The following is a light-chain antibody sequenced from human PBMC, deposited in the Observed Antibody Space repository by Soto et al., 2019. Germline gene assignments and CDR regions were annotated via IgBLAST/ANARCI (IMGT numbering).Light chain of an antibody. V-gene: IGLV2-14*03. CDR1: SSDIGSYNY. CDR2: DVT. Sequence: QSALTQPASVSGSPGQSITISCTGTSSDIGSYNYVSWYQQHPGQAPKLMIYDVTNRPSGVSNRSSGSKSGNTASLTISGLQAEDEADYYCSSPRSSSFYVFGTGTKVTVL. J-gene: IGLJ1*01. CDR3: SSPRSSSFYV.